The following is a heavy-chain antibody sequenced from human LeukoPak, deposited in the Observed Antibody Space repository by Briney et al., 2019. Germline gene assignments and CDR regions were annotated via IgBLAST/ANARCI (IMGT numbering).Heavy chain of an antibody. CDR2: IYHSGST. Sequence: SGTLSLTCAVSGGSISSSNWWSWVRQPPGKGLEWIGEIYHSGSTNYNPSLKSRVTISVDKSKNQLSLKLSAVTAADTAVYYCARESAAAGSPLYFDLWGRGTLVTVSS. J-gene: IGHJ2*01. D-gene: IGHD6-13*01. CDR3: ARESAAAGSPLYFDL. V-gene: IGHV4-4*02. CDR1: GGSISSSNW.